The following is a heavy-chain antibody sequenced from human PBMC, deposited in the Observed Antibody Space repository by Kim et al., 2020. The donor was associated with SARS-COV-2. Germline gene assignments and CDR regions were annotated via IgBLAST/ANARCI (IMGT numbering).Heavy chain of an antibody. CDR2: ISGSGAFT. Sequence: GGSLRLSCAASGFTFSSYAMSWVRQAPGKGLEWVSSISGSGAFTYYSDSVKGRFTISRGISKNTLYLQMNSLRAEDTAVYYCASQPYDFWRCYPGFDY. D-gene: IGHD3-3*01. CDR3: ASQPYDFWRCYPGFDY. J-gene: IGHJ4*01. CDR1: GFTFSSYA. V-gene: IGHV3-23*01.